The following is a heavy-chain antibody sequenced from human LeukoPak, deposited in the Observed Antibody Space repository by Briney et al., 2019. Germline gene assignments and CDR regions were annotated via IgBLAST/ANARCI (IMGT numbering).Heavy chain of an antibody. V-gene: IGHV1-8*01. J-gene: IGHJ5*02. CDR3: ARGPNKSDGGNSGSAWFDP. CDR2: MNPNSGNT. D-gene: IGHD4-23*01. Sequence: ASVKVSRKSSAYTFTTYDINWVRQATGQGLEWMGWMNPNSGNTGYAQKFQGRVTMTRNTSISTAYMELRSLRSEDTAVYYCARGPNKSDGGNSGSAWFDPWGQGTLVTVSS. CDR1: AYTFTTYD.